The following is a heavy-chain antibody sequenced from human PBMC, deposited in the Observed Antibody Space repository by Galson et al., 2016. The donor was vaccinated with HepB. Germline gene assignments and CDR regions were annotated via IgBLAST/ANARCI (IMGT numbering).Heavy chain of an antibody. D-gene: IGHD3-3*01. J-gene: IGHJ4*02. V-gene: IGHV4-4*02. CDR1: GASISSTDW. CDR2: VYQNGNT. CDR3: ARFWNGNYFDY. Sequence: SETLSLTCAVSGASISSTDWWSWVRQPPGKGLEWIGEVYQNGNTNYKPSLKSRLTISVDKSKNQFSLRLSSVTAADTAGYYCARFWNGNYFDYWGQGTLVTVSS.